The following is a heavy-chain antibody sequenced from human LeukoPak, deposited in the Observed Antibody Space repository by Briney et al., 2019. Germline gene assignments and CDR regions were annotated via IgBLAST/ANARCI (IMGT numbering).Heavy chain of an antibody. CDR2: IGVSGTYT. J-gene: IGHJ4*02. D-gene: IGHD2-15*01. Sequence: GGSLRLSCAASGFTFSSYWMTWVRQAPGKGLEWVSSIGVSGTYTYYADSVKGRFTISRDNSKNTLYLQMNSLRAEDTAVYYCAKGYCSDTNCQTRLDLDYWGQGTLVTVCS. CDR1: GFTFSSYW. V-gene: IGHV3-23*01. CDR3: AKGYCSDTNCQTRLDLDY.